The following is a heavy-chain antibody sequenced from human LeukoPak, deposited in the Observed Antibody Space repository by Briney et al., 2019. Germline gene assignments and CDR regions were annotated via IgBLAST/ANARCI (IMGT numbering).Heavy chain of an antibody. V-gene: IGHV4-59*11. D-gene: IGHD5-18*01. CDR2: MLDTVTT. CDR1: GASMNTHY. CDR3: ATIKRGNIFGYFDF. Sequence: PSETLSLTCAVSGASMNTHYWSWIRQPPGKGLEWIGYMLDTVTTKDNPSLKSRFTLSADTSKNQFSLRLTSVTAADTAVYYCATIKRGNIFGYFDFWGQGIPVTASS. J-gene: IGHJ4*02.